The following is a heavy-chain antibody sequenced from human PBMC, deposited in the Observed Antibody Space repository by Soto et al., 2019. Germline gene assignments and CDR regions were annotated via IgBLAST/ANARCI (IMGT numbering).Heavy chain of an antibody. Sequence: GASVKVSCKASGYTFTSYGISWVRQAPGQGLEWMGWISAYNGNTNYAQKLQGRVTMTTDTSTSTAYMELRSLRSDDTAVYYCARETLTYYDILTGATPSWFDPWGQGTLVTVSS. CDR1: GYTFTSYG. D-gene: IGHD3-9*01. J-gene: IGHJ5*02. CDR2: ISAYNGNT. V-gene: IGHV1-18*01. CDR3: ARETLTYYDILTGATPSWFDP.